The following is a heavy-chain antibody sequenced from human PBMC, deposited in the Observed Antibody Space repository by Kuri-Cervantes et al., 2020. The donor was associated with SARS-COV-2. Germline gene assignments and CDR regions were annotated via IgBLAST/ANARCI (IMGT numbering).Heavy chain of an antibody. Sequence: SETLSLTCTVSGDSISGYYWSWIRQPAGKGLEWIGRIYAIGSTNYNPSLKSRVTMSIDTSKNQFSLKLSSVTAADTAVYYCARDLGGSNYGGGDYWGQGTLVTVSS. CDR2: IYAIGST. J-gene: IGHJ4*02. CDR1: GDSISGYY. CDR3: ARDLGGSNYGGGDY. D-gene: IGHD4-23*01. V-gene: IGHV4-4*07.